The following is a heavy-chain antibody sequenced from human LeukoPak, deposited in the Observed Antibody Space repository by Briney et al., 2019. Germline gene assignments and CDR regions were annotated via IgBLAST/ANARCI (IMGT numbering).Heavy chain of an antibody. Sequence: GGSLRLSCAASGFTFSSYGMHWVRQAPGKGLEWVAVIWYDGSNKYYADSVKGRFTISRDNSKNTLYLQMNSLRAEDTAVYYCAKGLGYCSSTSCRPFDYWGQGTLVTVSS. CDR2: IWYDGSNK. J-gene: IGHJ4*02. V-gene: IGHV3-30*02. CDR3: AKGLGYCSSTSCRPFDY. D-gene: IGHD2-2*01. CDR1: GFTFSSYG.